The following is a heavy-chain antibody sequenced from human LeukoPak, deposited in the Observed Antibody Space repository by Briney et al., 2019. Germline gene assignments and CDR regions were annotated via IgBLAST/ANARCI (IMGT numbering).Heavy chain of an antibody. J-gene: IGHJ4*02. CDR1: GFTFSSYG. CDR2: IRFDGSNN. CDR3: GKDRHYYENIDY. Sequence: PGGSLRLSCAASGFTFSSYGMHWVRQAPGKGLEWLAFIRFDGSNNFYADSVKGRFTISRDNSKNTLYLQMNSLRPEDTAVYYCGKDRHYYENIDYWGQGTLVTVSS. D-gene: IGHD3-22*01. V-gene: IGHV3-30*02.